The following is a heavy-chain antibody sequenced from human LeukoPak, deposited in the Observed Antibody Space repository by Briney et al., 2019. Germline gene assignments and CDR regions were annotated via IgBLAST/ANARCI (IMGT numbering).Heavy chain of an antibody. CDR3: ARGRYSSSWYEFDY. D-gene: IGHD6-13*01. CDR2: INPNSGGT. CDR1: GYTSTGYY. V-gene: IGHV1-2*06. J-gene: IGHJ4*02. Sequence: ASVKVSCKASGYTSTGYYMHGVRQAPGQGLEWMGRINPNSGGTNYAQKFQGRVTMTRDTSISTAYMELSRLRSDDTAVYYCARGRYSSSWYEFDYWGQGTLVTVSS.